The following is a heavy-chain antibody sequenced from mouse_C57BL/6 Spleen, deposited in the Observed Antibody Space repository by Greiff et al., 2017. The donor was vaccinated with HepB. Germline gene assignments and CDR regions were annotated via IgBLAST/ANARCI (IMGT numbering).Heavy chain of an antibody. CDR1: GYTFTEYT. CDR3: ARHSHYYGSSYAWFAY. Sequence: VKLMESGAELVKPGASVKLSCKASGYTFTEYTIHWVKQRSGQGLEWIGWFYPGSGSIKYNEKFKDKATLTADKSSSTVYMELSRLTSEDSAVYFCARHSHYYGSSYAWFAYWGQGTLVTVSA. J-gene: IGHJ3*01. V-gene: IGHV1-62-2*01. CDR2: FYPGSGSI. D-gene: IGHD1-1*01.